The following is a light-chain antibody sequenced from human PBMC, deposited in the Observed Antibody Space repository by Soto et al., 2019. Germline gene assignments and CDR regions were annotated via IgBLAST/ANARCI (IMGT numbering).Light chain of an antibody. J-gene: IGLJ1*01. CDR1: TSDVGGYNY. V-gene: IGLV2-14*01. Sequence: QSALTEPASVSVSPGQSITISCTGTTSDVGGYNYVSWYRQLPGQAPTLMIYEVTNRPSGVSNRFSGSKSGNTAPLTISGLQVEDEADYYCSSKTSSSTPYVFGTGTKVTVL. CDR2: EVT. CDR3: SSKTSSSTPYV.